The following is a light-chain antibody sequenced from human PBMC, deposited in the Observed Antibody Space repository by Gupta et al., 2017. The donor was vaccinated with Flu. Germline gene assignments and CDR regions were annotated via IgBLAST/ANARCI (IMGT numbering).Light chain of an antibody. Sequence: MGQTARITCGGNNIGSKNVHWYQQKPGQAPVLVIYRDSNRPSGIPERFSGSNSGNTATLTISRAQAGDEADYYCQVWDSSTVVFGRGTKLTVL. CDR3: QVWDSSTVV. V-gene: IGLV3-9*01. CDR1: NIGSKN. CDR2: RDS. J-gene: IGLJ2*01.